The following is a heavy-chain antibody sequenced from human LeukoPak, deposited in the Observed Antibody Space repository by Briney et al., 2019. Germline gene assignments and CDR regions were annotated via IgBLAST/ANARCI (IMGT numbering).Heavy chain of an antibody. D-gene: IGHD6-19*01. CDR2: IYYSGST. V-gene: IGHV4-59*01. Sequence: SETLSLTCTVSGGSISSYYWSWIRQPPGKGLEWIGYIYYSGSTNYNPSLKSRVTISVDTSKNQFSLKLSSVTAADTAVYYCAMIDSSGWTSKKFDYWGQGTLVTVSS. J-gene: IGHJ4*02. CDR3: AMIDSSGWTSKKFDY. CDR1: GGSISSYY.